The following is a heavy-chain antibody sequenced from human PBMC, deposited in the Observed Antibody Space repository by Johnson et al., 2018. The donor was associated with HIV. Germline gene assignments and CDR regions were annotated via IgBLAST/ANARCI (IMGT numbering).Heavy chain of an antibody. Sequence: VQLVESGGGLVKPGGSLRLSCAASGFTFSNAWMNWVRQAPGKGLEWVGRIKSKTDGGTTDYAAPVKGRFTISRDDSKNTLYLQMNSLRVEDTAMYYCARDGNGHDGGGYYYPVAFDMWGQGTLVTVSS. D-gene: IGHD3-22*01. CDR1: GFTFSNAW. V-gene: IGHV3-15*01. CDR2: IKSKTDGGTT. CDR3: ARDGNGHDGGGYYYPVAFDM. J-gene: IGHJ3*02.